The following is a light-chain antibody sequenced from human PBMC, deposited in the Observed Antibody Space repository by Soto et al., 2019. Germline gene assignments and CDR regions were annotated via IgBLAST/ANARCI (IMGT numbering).Light chain of an antibody. CDR3: MQGMQTQYT. CDR1: QSLLHSNGYNY. Sequence: DIVMTQSPLSLPVTPGEPASISCRSSQSLLHSNGYNYLDWYLQRPGQSPQLLIYMGSNRASGVPDRVSSSGTGTDYTLEIRRVEAEDVRVYYCMQGMQTQYTFGQATKLEIK. J-gene: IGKJ2*01. CDR2: MGS. V-gene: IGKV2-28*01.